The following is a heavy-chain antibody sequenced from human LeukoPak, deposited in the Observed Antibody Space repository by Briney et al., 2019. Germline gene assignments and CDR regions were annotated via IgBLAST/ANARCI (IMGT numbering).Heavy chain of an antibody. CDR2: IKQDGSDK. D-gene: IGHD7-27*01. CDR1: GFTFSGYW. Sequence: PGGSLRLSCAASGFTFSGYWMSWVRQAPGKGLEWVANIKQDGSDKYYVDSVKGRFTISRDNAKNSLYLQMNSLRAEDTAVYYCARLGTGDSFDYWGQGTLVTVSS. J-gene: IGHJ4*02. V-gene: IGHV3-7*01. CDR3: ARLGTGDSFDY.